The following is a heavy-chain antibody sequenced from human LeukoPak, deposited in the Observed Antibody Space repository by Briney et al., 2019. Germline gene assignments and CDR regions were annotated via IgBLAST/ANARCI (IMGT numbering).Heavy chain of an antibody. CDR3: ARESRLWFGELLYWADAFDI. D-gene: IGHD3-10*01. CDR1: GGSISSYY. J-gene: IGHJ3*02. CDR2: IYTSGST. Sequence: PSETLSLTCTVSGGSISSYYWSWIRQPAGKGLEWIGRIYTSGSTNYNPSPKSRVTMSVDTSKNQFSLKLSSVTAADTAVYYCARESRLWFGELLYWADAFDIWGQGTMVTVSS. V-gene: IGHV4-4*07.